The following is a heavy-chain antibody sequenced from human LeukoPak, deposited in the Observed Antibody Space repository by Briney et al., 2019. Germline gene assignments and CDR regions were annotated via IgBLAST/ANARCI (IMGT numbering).Heavy chain of an antibody. Sequence: GGSLRLSCAASGFTFSNYSMNWVRQAPGKGLEWVSSISSSSSYIYYADSVKGRFTISRDNAKNSLYLQMNSLRAEDTAVYYCAGNSILTGYYLFDYWGQGTLVTVSS. CDR2: ISSSSSYI. CDR3: AGNSILTGYYLFDY. CDR1: GFTFSNYS. J-gene: IGHJ4*02. D-gene: IGHD3-9*01. V-gene: IGHV3-21*01.